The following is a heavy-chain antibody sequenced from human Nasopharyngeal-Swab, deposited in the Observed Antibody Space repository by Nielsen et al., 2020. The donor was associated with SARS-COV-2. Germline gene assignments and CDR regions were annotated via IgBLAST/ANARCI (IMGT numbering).Heavy chain of an antibody. CDR2: IYPGYSDT. CDR1: GYSFTSYW. Sequence: GESLKISCQGSGYSFTSYWIGWVRQMPGKGLEWMGIIYPGYSDTRYSPSFQGQVTISADKPISTAYLQWSSLKASDTAMYYCARQPWAYDSSGYSLGRLYGMDVWGQGTTVTVSS. CDR3: ARQPWAYDSSGYSLGRLYGMDV. V-gene: IGHV5-51*01. J-gene: IGHJ6*02. D-gene: IGHD3-22*01.